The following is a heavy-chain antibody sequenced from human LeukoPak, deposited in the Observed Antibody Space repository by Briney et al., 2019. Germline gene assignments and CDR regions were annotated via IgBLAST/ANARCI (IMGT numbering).Heavy chain of an antibody. CDR3: ARRDSGFDAFDI. CDR2: INADNGNT. V-gene: IGHV1-18*01. CDR1: GYTFTTFG. D-gene: IGHD3-10*01. J-gene: IGHJ3*02. Sequence: ASVKVSCKASGYTFTTFGITWVRQAPGQGLEWMGWINADNGNTNYAQNLQGRVTMTTDTSTSTAYMELRSLRSDDTAVYYCARRDSGFDAFDIWGQGTMVIVSS.